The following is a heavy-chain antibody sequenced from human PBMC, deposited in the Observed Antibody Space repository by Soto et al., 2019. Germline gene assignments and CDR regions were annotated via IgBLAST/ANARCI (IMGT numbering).Heavy chain of an antibody. J-gene: IGHJ6*02. V-gene: IGHV4-59*12. CDR3: AREDDGGDSLDV. Sequence: SETLSLTCTVSGGSISSYYWSWIRQPPGKGLEWIGYIYYSGSTHYNPSLKSRVTISVDTSKNQFSLHLTSVTAADTAVYFCAREDDGGDSLDVWGQGTTVTVSS. CDR1: GGSISSYY. D-gene: IGHD2-21*02. CDR2: IYYSGST.